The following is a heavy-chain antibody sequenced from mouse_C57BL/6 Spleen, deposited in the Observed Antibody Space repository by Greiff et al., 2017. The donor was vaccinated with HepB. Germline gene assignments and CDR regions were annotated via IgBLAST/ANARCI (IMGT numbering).Heavy chain of an antibody. CDR1: GYTFTSYW. CDR2: IYPGSGST. CDR3: ARGIYDYGSNWYFDD. D-gene: IGHD1-1*01. J-gene: IGHJ1*03. V-gene: IGHV1-55*01. Sequence: QVHVKQPGAELVKPGASVKMSCKASGYTFTSYWITWVKQRPGQGLEWIGDIYPGSGSTNYNEKFKSKATLTVDTSSSTAYMQLSSLTSEDSAVYSGARGIYDYGSNWYFDDWGKGTTVTVSS.